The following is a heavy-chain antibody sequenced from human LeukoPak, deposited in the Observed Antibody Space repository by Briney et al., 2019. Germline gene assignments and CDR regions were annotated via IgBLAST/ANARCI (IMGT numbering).Heavy chain of an antibody. CDR2: IIPIFGTA. J-gene: IGHJ4*02. D-gene: IGHD3-22*01. CDR3: ARDIQDPRDYYDSSGYTLDY. V-gene: IGHV1-69*05. Sequence: SSVKVSCKASGGTFSSYAISWVRQAPGQGLEWMGRIIPIFGTANYAQKFQVRVTITTDESTSTASMELSSLRSEDTAVYYCARDIQDPRDYYDSSGYTLDYWGQGTLVTVSS. CDR1: GGTFSSYA.